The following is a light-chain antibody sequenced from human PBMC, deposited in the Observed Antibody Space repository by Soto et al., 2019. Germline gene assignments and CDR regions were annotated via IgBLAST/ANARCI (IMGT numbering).Light chain of an antibody. CDR3: SSYTSSSTLWV. Sequence: QSALTQPASVSGSPGQSITISCTVTSSDVGGYNYVSWYQQHTGKAPKLMIYEVSNRHSGVSDRFSGSKSGNTAYLTISGVQPEDEAEYYCSSYTSSSTLWVFGGGTKLTVL. V-gene: IGLV2-14*01. CDR2: EVS. J-gene: IGLJ3*02. CDR1: SSDVGGYNY.